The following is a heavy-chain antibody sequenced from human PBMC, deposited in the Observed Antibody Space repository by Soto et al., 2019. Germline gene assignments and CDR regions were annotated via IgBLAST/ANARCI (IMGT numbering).Heavy chain of an antibody. J-gene: IGHJ4*01. CDR3: AREAGQPQWWSLPLVDY. D-gene: IGHD2-15*01. CDR2: INPNSGGT. CDR1: GDSFTGYY. V-gene: IGHV1-2*02. Sequence: AAVKFSGKASGDSFTGYYMHWVRQSSLQVLDCIGWINPNSGGTNYAQNFQGRVTMTRDTSISTSYMGLSRLRSDDTAVYYFAREAGQPQWWSLPLVDYLAQRTLVPVSS.